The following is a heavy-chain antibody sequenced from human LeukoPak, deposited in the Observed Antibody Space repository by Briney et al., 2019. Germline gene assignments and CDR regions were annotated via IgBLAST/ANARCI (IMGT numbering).Heavy chain of an antibody. CDR1: GFTFSSYA. CDR3: AREVIVATTYYFDY. CDR2: ISGSGGST. J-gene: IGHJ4*02. V-gene: IGHV3-23*01. D-gene: IGHD5-12*01. Sequence: QTGGSLRLSCAASGFTFSSYAMSWVRQAPGKGLEWVSAISGSGGSTYYADSVKGRFTISRDNSKNTLYLQMNSLRAEDTAVYYCAREVIVATTYYFDYWGQGTLVTVSS.